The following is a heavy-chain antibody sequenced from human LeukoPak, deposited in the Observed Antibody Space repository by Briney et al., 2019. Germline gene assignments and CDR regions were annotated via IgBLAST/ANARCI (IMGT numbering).Heavy chain of an antibody. Sequence: GASVKVSCKASGGTFSSYAISWVRQVPGQGLEWMGRIIPILGIANYAQKFQGRVTITADKSTSTAYMELSSLRSEDTAVYYCARASGGYDEYYFDYWGQGTLVTVSS. CDR2: IIPILGIA. J-gene: IGHJ4*02. D-gene: IGHD5-12*01. CDR3: ARASGGYDEYYFDY. V-gene: IGHV1-69*04. CDR1: GGTFSSYA.